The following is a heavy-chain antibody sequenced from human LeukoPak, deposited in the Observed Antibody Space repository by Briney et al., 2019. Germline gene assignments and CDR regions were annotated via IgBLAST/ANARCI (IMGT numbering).Heavy chain of an antibody. CDR2: INPNSGGT. CDR1: GYTFTGYY. J-gene: IGHJ5*02. Sequence: ASVKVSCKASGYTFTGYYVHWVRQAPGQGLEWMGWINPNSGGTNYAQKFQGRVTMTRDTSISTAYMELSRLRSDDTAVYYCARSYYYDSSGYYHPWGQGTLVTVSS. D-gene: IGHD3-22*01. CDR3: ARSYYYDSSGYYHP. V-gene: IGHV1-2*02.